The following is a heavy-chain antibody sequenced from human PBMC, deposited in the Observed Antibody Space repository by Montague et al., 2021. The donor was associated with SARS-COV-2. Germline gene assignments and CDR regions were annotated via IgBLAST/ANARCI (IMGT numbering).Heavy chain of an antibody. V-gene: IGHV4-59*13. Sequence: SETLSLTCTVSGGSISSYYWSWIRQPPGKGLEWIAYMYNSRSSNYNPSLKSRVSISVDTSKSQFSLKLTSVTAADTAVYYCAREGIPTTGAGWKILHYHGMGVWGQGTTVTVSS. CDR2: MYNSRSS. CDR3: AREGIPTTGAGWKILHYHGMGV. J-gene: IGHJ6*02. CDR1: GGSISSYY. D-gene: IGHD7-27*01.